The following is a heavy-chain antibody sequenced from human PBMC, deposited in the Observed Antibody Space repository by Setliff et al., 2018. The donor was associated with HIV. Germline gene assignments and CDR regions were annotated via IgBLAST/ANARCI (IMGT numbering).Heavy chain of an antibody. J-gene: IGHJ6*03. CDR3: ARGARLLAGYSDRWDYYYMGV. D-gene: IGHD6-13*01. Sequence: SETLSLTCTVSGGSISSRSYFWGWIRQPPGKGLEWIGSIYYSGSTHYNPSLKSRFTISVDTSKNQFSLKVNSVTAADTAVYYCARGARLLAGYSDRWDYYYMGVWGKGTTVTVSS. V-gene: IGHV4-39*07. CDR1: GGSISSRSYF. CDR2: IYYSGST.